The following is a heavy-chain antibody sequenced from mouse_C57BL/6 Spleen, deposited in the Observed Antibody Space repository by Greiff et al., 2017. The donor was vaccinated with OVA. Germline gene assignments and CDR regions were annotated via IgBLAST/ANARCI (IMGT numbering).Heavy chain of an antibody. Sequence: QVQLKESGPGLVAPSQSLSITCTVSGFSLTSYAISSVRQPPGKGLEWLGVIWTGGGTNYNSDLKSSLSINKANSKRQVFIKMNSLQTDDTARYYCARNWAYAMDYWGQGTSVTVSS. D-gene: IGHD4-1*01. CDR3: ARNWAYAMDY. CDR1: GFSLTSYA. J-gene: IGHJ4*01. V-gene: IGHV2-9-1*01. CDR2: IWTGGGT.